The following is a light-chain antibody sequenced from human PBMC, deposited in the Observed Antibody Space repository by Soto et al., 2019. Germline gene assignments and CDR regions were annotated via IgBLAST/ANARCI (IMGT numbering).Light chain of an antibody. CDR3: CSYAGSYTWV. J-gene: IGLJ3*02. CDR2: DVS. V-gene: IGLV2-11*01. Sequence: QSALTQPRSVSGSPGQSVTISCTGTSSDVGGYNYVSWYQQHPGKAPKLMFYDVSERPSGVPDRFSGSKSGNTASLTISGLQAEDGADYYCCSYAGSYTWVFGGGTKLTVL. CDR1: SSDVGGYNY.